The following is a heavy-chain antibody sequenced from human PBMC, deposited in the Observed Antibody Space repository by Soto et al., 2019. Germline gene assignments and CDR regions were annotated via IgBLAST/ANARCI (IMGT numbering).Heavy chain of an antibody. CDR1: GYTFTGYY. CDR2: INPNSGGT. J-gene: IGHJ3*02. CDR3: ARSPRGWEPAGGLSAFDI. D-gene: IGHD1-26*01. Sequence: ASVKVSCKASGYTFTGYYMHWVRQAPGQGLEWMGWINPNSGGTNYAQKFQGWVTMTRDTSISTAYMELSRLRSDDTAVYYCARSPRGWEPAGGLSAFDIWGQGTMVTVSS. V-gene: IGHV1-2*04.